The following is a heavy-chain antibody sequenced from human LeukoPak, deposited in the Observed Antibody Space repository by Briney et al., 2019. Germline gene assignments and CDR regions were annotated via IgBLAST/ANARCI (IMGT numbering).Heavy chain of an antibody. V-gene: IGHV3-30*02. CDR3: ARVATGEWLFYFDY. Sequence: PGGSLRLSCAASGFTFSSYGMHWVRQAPCKGLEWVAFIRYDGSNKYYADSVKGRFTISRDNSKNTLYLQMNSLRAEDTAVYYCARVATGEWLFYFDYWGQGTLVTVSS. D-gene: IGHD3-3*01. CDR1: GFTFSSYG. CDR2: IRYDGSNK. J-gene: IGHJ4*02.